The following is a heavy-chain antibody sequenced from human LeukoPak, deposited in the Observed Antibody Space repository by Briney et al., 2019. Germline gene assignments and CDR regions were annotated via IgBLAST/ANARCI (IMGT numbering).Heavy chain of an antibody. V-gene: IGHV3-7*01. J-gene: IGHJ4*02. CDR2: IKQDGSEK. CDR3: ARERLWSSYYFDY. Sequence: GGSLRLSCAASGFTFSSYWMSWVRQAPGKGLEWVANIKQDGSEKYYVDSVEGRFTISRDNAKNSLYLQMNSLRAEDTAVYYCARERLWSSYYFDYWGQGTLVTVSS. CDR1: GFTFSSYW. D-gene: IGHD3-10*01.